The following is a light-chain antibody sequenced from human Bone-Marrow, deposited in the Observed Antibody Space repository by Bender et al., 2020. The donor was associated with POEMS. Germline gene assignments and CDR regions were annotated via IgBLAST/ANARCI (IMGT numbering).Light chain of an antibody. V-gene: IGLV1-40*01. CDR3: QSYDNSLGGWV. CDR2: ANT. CDR1: GANIGAGFD. J-gene: IGLJ3*02. Sequence: QSVLTQPPSVSGAPGQKVTISCTGSGANIGAGFDVSWYQQLPGTAPKLLIYANTNRPSGVPDRFSGSKSGTSASLAITGLQAEDEGDYYCQSYDNSLGGWVFGGGTKLTVL.